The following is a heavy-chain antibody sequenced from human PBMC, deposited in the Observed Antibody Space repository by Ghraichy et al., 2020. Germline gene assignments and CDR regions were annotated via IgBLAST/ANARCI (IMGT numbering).Heavy chain of an antibody. CDR3: ARVLRSIQRYGMDV. J-gene: IGHJ6*02. CDR1: GYTFTSYA. Sequence: ASVKVSCKASGYTFTSYAMHWVRQAPGQRLEWMGWINAGNGNTKYSQKFQGRVTITRDTSASTAYMELSSLRSEDTAVYYCARVLRSIQRYGMDVWGQGTTVTVSS. D-gene: IGHD5-18*01. V-gene: IGHV1-3*01. CDR2: INAGNGNT.